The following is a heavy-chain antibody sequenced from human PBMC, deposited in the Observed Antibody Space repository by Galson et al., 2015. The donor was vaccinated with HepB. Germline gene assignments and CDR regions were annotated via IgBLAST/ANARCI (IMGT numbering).Heavy chain of an antibody. V-gene: IGHV1-69*01. D-gene: IGHD3-22*01. Sequence: SCKASGGTFSSDAISWVRQAPGQGLEWMGGIIPIFGTANYAQKFQGRVTITADESTSTAYMELSSLRSEDTAVYYCATARSYYDSSGYYGGYWGQGTLVIVSS. CDR1: GGTFSSDA. CDR3: ATARSYYDSSGYYGGY. CDR2: IIPIFGTA. J-gene: IGHJ4*02.